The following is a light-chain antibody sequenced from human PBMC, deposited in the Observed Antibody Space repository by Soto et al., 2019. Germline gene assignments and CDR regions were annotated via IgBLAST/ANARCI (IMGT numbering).Light chain of an antibody. V-gene: IGLV2-8*01. Sequence: VLTQPPSASGSPGQSVTISCTGTSSDIGAYIYVSWYQQHPGKAPKLMISEVSRRPSGVPERFSGSKSGNTASLTVSGLQADDEAHYYCSSYAGSNNFVFGTGTKV. CDR2: EVS. CDR3: SSYAGSNNFV. J-gene: IGLJ1*01. CDR1: SSDIGAYIY.